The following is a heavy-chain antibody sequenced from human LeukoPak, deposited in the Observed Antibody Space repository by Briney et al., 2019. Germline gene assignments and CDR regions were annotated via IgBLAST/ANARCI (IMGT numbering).Heavy chain of an antibody. V-gene: IGHV3-23*01. D-gene: IGHD2-15*01. CDR3: AKRFRIPPRGGPQFDY. Sequence: PGGSLRLSCAASGFTFSSYAMSWVRQAPGKGLEWVSAISGSGGSTYYADSVKGRFTISRDNSKNTLYLQMNSLRAEDTAVYYCAKRFRIPPRGGPQFDYWGQGTLVTVSS. J-gene: IGHJ4*02. CDR2: ISGSGGST. CDR1: GFTFSSYA.